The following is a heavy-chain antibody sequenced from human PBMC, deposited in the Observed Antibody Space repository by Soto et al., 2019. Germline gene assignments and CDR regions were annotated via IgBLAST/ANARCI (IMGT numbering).Heavy chain of an antibody. V-gene: IGHV5-51*01. CDR3: ARGGVSTRTFDY. CDR2: IYPSDSDT. Sequence: ESLKISCKGSGYNFAGYWIAWVRQMPGKGLELMGIIYPSDSDTRYRPSFQGQLTISADKSISSAYLQWSSLRASDTAMYYCARGGVSTRTFDYWGQGTPVTVSS. CDR1: GYNFAGYW. J-gene: IGHJ4*02. D-gene: IGHD3-3*01.